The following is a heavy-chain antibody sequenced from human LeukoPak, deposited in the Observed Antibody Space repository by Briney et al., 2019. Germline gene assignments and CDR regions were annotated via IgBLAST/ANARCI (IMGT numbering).Heavy chain of an antibody. Sequence: GGSLRLSCSASGFTLSSYAMHWVRQAPGKGLEYVLAISSNGVSTYNADSVKGRFTISRDNSKNTLYLQMSSLRAEDTAVYYCVRDQSRYSSGCMDYWGQGTLVTVSS. CDR3: VRDQSRYSSGCMDY. CDR1: GFTLSSYA. J-gene: IGHJ4*02. V-gene: IGHV3-64D*09. D-gene: IGHD6-19*01. CDR2: ISSNGVST.